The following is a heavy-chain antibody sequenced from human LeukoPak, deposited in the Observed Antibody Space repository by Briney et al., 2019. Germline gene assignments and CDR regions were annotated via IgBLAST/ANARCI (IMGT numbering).Heavy chain of an antibody. CDR3: AREPYCSSTSCYTRWFDP. V-gene: IGHV4-4*07. J-gene: IGHJ5*02. CDR2: IYTSGST. Sequence: SETLSLTCTVSGGSISSYYWSWIRQPAGKGLEWIGRIYTSGSTNYDPSLKSRVTMSVDTSKNQFSLKLSSVTAADTAVYYCAREPYCSSTSCYTRWFDPWGQGTLVTVSS. CDR1: GGSISSYY. D-gene: IGHD2-2*02.